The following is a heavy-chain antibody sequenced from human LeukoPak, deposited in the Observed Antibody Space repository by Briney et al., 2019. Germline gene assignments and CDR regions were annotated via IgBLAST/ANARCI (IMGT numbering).Heavy chain of an antibody. J-gene: IGHJ4*02. CDR3: AKGAIFGVVIRVRPLDY. V-gene: IGHV3-30*18. CDR2: LSFDGSRQ. CDR1: GFTFSAFG. Sequence: GGSLRLSCAASGFTFSAFGMHWVRQAPGKGLEWVAVLSFDGSRQYYADAVRGRFIIFRDISKNTLFLQMNNLRAEDTAVYYCAKGAIFGVVIRVRPLDYWGQGTLVTVSS. D-gene: IGHD3-3*01.